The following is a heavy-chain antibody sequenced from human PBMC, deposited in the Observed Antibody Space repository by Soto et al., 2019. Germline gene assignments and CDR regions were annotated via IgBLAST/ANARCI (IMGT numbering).Heavy chain of an antibody. CDR1: GYSFTSYW. CDR3: ARPSSYYDSSGYYLDY. J-gene: IGHJ4*02. CDR2: IYPGDSDT. V-gene: IGHV5-51*01. Sequence: GESLKISCKGSGYSFTSYWIGWVRQMPGKGLEWMGIIYPGDSDTRYSPSFQGQVTISADKPISTAYLQWSSLKASDTAMYYCARPSSYYDSSGYYLDYWGQGTLVTVSS. D-gene: IGHD3-22*01.